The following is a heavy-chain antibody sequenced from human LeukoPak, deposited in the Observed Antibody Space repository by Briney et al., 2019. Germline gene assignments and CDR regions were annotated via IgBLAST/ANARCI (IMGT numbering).Heavy chain of an antibody. CDR1: GFSFSTFW. CDR2: IKHDGSGK. CDR3: AGGVSY. J-gene: IGHJ4*02. V-gene: IGHV3-7*04. Sequence: GGSLRLSCTASGFSFSTFWMNWVRQAPGKGLEWVANIKHDGSGKYYVDSVKGRFTISRDNAMQSLYLQMNSLRAEDTAVYYCAGGVSYWGRGTLVTVSS.